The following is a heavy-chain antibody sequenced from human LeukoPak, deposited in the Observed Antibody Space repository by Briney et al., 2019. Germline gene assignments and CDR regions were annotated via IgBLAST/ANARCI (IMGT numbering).Heavy chain of an antibody. D-gene: IGHD6-6*01. J-gene: IGHJ5*02. CDR1: GGSFSGYY. V-gene: IGHV4-59*10. Sequence: SETLSLTCAVYGGSFSGYYWSWIRQPAGKGLEWIGRIYNSGSTTYNPSLKSRVTISVDTSKNQFSLKLSSVTAADTAVYYCARGRGLAARGWFDPWGQGTLVTVSS. CDR2: IYNSGST. CDR3: ARGRGLAARGWFDP.